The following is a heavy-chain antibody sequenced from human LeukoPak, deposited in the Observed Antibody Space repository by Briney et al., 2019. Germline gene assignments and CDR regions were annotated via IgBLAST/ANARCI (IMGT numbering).Heavy chain of an antibody. Sequence: SETLSLTCTVSGGSISSGDYYWSWIRQPPGKGLEWIGYIYYSGSTYYNPSLKSRVTISVDTSKNQFSLKLSSVTAADTAVYYCARDEPDYYDSSGYEPNDAFDIWGQGTMVAVSS. J-gene: IGHJ3*02. D-gene: IGHD3-22*01. CDR1: GGSISSGDYY. CDR3: ARDEPDYYDSSGYEPNDAFDI. V-gene: IGHV4-30-4*08. CDR2: IYYSGST.